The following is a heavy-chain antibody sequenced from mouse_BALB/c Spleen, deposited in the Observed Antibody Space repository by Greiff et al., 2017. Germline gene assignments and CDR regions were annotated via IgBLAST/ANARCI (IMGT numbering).Heavy chain of an antibody. V-gene: IGHV1-18*01. CDR1: GYTFTDYN. J-gene: IGHJ3*01. D-gene: IGHD6-1*01. CDR3: ARGAAGGFAY. CDR2: INPNNGGT. Sequence: VQLQQSGPELVKPGASVKIPCKASGYTFTDYNMDWVKQSHGKRLEWIGDINPNNGGTIYNQKFKGKATLTVDKSSSTAYMELRSLTSEYTAVYYCARGAAGGFAYWGQGTLVTVSA.